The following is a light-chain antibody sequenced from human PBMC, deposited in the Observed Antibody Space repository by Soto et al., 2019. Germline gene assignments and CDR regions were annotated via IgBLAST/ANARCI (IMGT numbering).Light chain of an antibody. CDR3: QQCRNWPLT. CDR2: DAS. V-gene: IGKV3-15*01. Sequence: EIVMTQSPATLSVSPGEGATLSCKASQNVYNNLAWYQHRPGQPPRLLIYDASTRATGISARFSGSGYGSEFTFAISSLQSEDFAVYFCQQCRNWPLTFGGGTKVEIK. CDR1: QNVYNN. J-gene: IGKJ4*01.